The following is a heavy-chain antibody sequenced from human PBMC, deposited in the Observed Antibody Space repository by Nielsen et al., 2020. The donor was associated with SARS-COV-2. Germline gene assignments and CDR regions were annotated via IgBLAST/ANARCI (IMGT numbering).Heavy chain of an antibody. D-gene: IGHD5-12*01. V-gene: IGHV4-59*01. CDR2: IYYSGST. CDR1: GGSISSYY. J-gene: IGHJ4*02. Sequence: SETLSLTCTVSGGSISSYYWSWIRQPPGKGLEWIGYIYYSGSTNYNPSLKSRVTISVDTSKNQFSLKLSSVTAADTAVYYCARGIVATIGQFDYWGQGTLVTVSS. CDR3: ARGIVATIGQFDY.